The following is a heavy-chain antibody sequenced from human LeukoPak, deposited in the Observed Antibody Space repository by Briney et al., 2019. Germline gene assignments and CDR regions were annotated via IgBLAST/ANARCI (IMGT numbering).Heavy chain of an antibody. Sequence: PSETLSLTCAVYGGSFSGYYWSWIRQPPGKGLNWFGEINHSGSTNYNPSLKSRVTISVDTSKNQFSLKLSSVTAADTAVYYCARVGSSWYRDAFDIWGQGTMVTVSS. D-gene: IGHD6-13*01. J-gene: IGHJ3*02. CDR1: GGSFSGYY. CDR2: INHSGST. V-gene: IGHV4-34*01. CDR3: ARVGSSWYRDAFDI.